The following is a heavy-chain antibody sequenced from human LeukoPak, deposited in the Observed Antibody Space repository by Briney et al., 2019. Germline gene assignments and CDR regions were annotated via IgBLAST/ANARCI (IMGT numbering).Heavy chain of an antibody. CDR3: ATEMVYSGSYGRVDY. V-gene: IGHV1-69-2*01. Sequence: GAAVKISCKASGYTFTDYYMHWVQQAPGKGLEWMGRVDPEDGETIYAEKFQGRVTITADTSTDTAYMELSSLRSEDTAVYYCATEMVYSGSYGRVDYWGQGTLVTVSS. J-gene: IGHJ4*02. CDR1: GYTFTDYY. D-gene: IGHD1-26*01. CDR2: VDPEDGET.